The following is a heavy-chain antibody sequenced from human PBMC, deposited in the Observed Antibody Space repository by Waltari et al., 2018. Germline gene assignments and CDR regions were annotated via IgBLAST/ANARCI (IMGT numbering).Heavy chain of an antibody. J-gene: IGHJ4*01. D-gene: IGHD2-15*01. CDR2: FNPEDGEI. Sequence: QVQLEQSGAEVKKPGASMKVSCKVSGYALSELSMHWVRQAPGEGLEWMGGFNPEDGEIIYAQKFRGRVTMTEDTSTETVYMDLSSLRSEDTAVYYCATSNSGGRRGFDYWGHGTLVTVSS. CDR3: ATSNSGGRRGFDY. V-gene: IGHV1-24*01. CDR1: GYALSELS.